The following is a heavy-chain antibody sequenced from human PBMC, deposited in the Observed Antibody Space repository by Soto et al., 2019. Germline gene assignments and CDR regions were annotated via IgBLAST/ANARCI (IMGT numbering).Heavy chain of an antibody. J-gene: IGHJ5*02. CDR1: GFTFSSYG. CDR3: AKERGMVRGVIISSSCWFDP. Sequence: PGGSLRLSCAASGFTFSSYGMHWVRQAPGKGLEWVAVISYDGSNKYYADSVKGRFTISRDNSKNTLYLQMNSLRAEDTAVYYCAKERGMVRGVIISSSCWFDPWGQGTLVTVSS. CDR2: ISYDGSNK. V-gene: IGHV3-30*18. D-gene: IGHD3-10*01.